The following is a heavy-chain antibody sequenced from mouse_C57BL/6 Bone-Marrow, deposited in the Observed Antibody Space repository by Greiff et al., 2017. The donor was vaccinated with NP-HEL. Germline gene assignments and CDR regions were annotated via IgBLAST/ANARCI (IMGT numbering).Heavy chain of an antibody. J-gene: IGHJ2*01. CDR3: ARGETGSFDY. V-gene: IGHV7-1*01. D-gene: IGHD4-1*01. CDR2: SRNKANDYTT. Sequence: EVMLVESGGGLVQSGRSLRLSCATSGFTFSDFYMEWVRQAPGKGLEWIAASRNKANDYTTEYSASVKGRFIVSRDTSQSILYLQMNALRAEDTAIYYCARGETGSFDYWGQGTTLTVSS. CDR1: GFTFSDFY.